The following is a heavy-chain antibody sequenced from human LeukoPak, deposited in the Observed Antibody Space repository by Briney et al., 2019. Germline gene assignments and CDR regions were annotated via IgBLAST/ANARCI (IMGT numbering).Heavy chain of an antibody. CDR3: ARSLVEATTGTMFVY. CDR1: GFTFSSYS. CDR2: ISSSSSYI. Sequence: PGGSLRLSCAASGFTFSSYSMNWVRQAPGKGLEWVSSISSSSSYIYYADSVKGRFTISRDNAKNSLYLQMNSLRAEDTAVYYCARSLVEATTGTMFVYWGQETLVTVSS. D-gene: IGHD1-26*01. J-gene: IGHJ4*02. V-gene: IGHV3-21*01.